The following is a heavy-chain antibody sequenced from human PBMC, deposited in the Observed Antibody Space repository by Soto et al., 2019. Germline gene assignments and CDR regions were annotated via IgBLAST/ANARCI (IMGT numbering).Heavy chain of an antibody. Sequence: SVEPCSKERGGTIGSCTMRWVQQENRQGLEWMGRIIPILGIANYAQKFQGRVTITADKSTSTAYMELSSLRSEDTAVYYCARGRGYYDILTGSFYYYMDVWGKGTTVTVSS. CDR1: GGTIGSCT. V-gene: IGHV1-69*02. D-gene: IGHD3-9*01. CDR2: IIPILGIA. CDR3: ARGRGYYDILTGSFYYYMDV. J-gene: IGHJ6*03.